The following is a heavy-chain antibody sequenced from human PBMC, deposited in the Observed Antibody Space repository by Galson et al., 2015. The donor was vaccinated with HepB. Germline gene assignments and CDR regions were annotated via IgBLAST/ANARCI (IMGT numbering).Heavy chain of an antibody. CDR3: ARIRYYDSSGYPLYYYYGMDV. CDR1: GGAFSSYA. V-gene: IGHV1-69*04. CDR2: IIPILGIA. J-gene: IGHJ6*02. Sequence: SVKVSCKASGGAFSSYAISWVRQAPGQGLEWMGRIIPILGIANYAQKFQGRVTITADKSTSTAYMELSSLRSEDTAVYYCARIRYYDSSGYPLYYYYGMDVWGQGTTVTVSS. D-gene: IGHD3-22*01.